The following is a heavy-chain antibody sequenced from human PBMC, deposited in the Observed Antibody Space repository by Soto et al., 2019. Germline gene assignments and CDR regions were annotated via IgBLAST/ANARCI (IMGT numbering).Heavy chain of an antibody. CDR3: ARENIAAAGRGLCYGMDV. V-gene: IGHV6-1*01. CDR1: GDSVSSNSAA. D-gene: IGHD6-13*01. CDR2: TYYRSKWYN. Sequence: LTCAISGDSVSSNSAAWNWIRQSPSRGLEWLGRTYYRSKWYNDYAVSVKSRITINPDTSKNQFSLQLNSVTPEDTAVYYCARENIAAAGRGLCYGMDVWGQGTTVTVSS. J-gene: IGHJ6*02.